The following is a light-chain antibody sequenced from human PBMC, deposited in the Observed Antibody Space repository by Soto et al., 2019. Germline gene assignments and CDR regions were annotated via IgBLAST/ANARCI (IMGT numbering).Light chain of an antibody. Sequence: EIVLTQSPATLSLSPGERATLSCGASQSVSSSYLAWYQQKPGLAPRLLIYVASSRATGIPGRFRGRGSGRDFTFAICRWEPEHCAENYCQQYGSSPRITFGQGTRLEIK. CDR2: VAS. J-gene: IGKJ5*01. CDR1: QSVSSSY. CDR3: QQYGSSPRIT. V-gene: IGKV3D-20*01.